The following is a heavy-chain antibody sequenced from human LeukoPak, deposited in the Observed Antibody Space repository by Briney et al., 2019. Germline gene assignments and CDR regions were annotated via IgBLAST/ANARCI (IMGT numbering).Heavy chain of an antibody. CDR2: IYYSGST. J-gene: IGHJ6*03. Sequence: MASETLSLTCTVSGGSISSSSYHWGWIRQPPGKGLEWIGSIYYSGSTYYNPSLKSRVTISVDTSKTHFSLKLSSVTAADTAVYYCARHKIARYYYYYMDVWGIGTMVTGSS. V-gene: IGHV4-39*01. CDR3: ARHKIARYYYYYMDV. CDR1: GGSISSSSYH.